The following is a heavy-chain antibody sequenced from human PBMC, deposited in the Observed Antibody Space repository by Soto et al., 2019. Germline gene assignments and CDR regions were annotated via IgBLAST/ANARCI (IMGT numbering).Heavy chain of an antibody. Sequence: ASVKVSCKASGGTFSSYAISWVRQAPGQGLEWMGGIIPIFGTANYAQKFQGRVTITADKSTSTAYMELSSLRSEDTAVYYCARGFVVVPAAIRGYYYGMDVWGQGTTVTAP. J-gene: IGHJ6*02. CDR2: IIPIFGTA. D-gene: IGHD2-2*02. CDR1: GGTFSSYA. CDR3: ARGFVVVPAAIRGYYYGMDV. V-gene: IGHV1-69*06.